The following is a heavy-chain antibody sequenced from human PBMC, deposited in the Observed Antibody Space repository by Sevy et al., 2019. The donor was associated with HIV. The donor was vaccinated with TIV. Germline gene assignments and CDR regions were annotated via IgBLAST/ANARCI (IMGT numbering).Heavy chain of an antibody. V-gene: IGHV4-34*01. Sequence: SETLSLTCAVHDGSFSGYYWNWIRQLPGKGLEWIGEINESGITNYNPSLKSRVTISVDTSKKGFSLKLNFVTAADTAVYFCARSPPVVVVPGAPSWFDPWGQGTLVTVSS. J-gene: IGHJ5*02. CDR3: ARSPPVVVVPGAPSWFDP. D-gene: IGHD2-2*01. CDR1: DGSFSGYY. CDR2: INESGIT.